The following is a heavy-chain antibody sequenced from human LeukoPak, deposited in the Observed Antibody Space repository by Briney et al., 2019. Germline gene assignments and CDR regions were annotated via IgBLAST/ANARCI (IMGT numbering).Heavy chain of an antibody. V-gene: IGHV3-53*01. J-gene: IGHJ4*02. CDR3: ARETNDYGDYALAY. Sequence: PGGSLRLSCAASGFTVSSNYMSWVRQPPGKGLEWVSVIYSGGSTYCTDSVKGRFTISRDIYTNTLYLQMNSRRVEDTAVYYCARETNDYGDYALAYWGQGTLVTVSS. CDR2: IYSGGST. D-gene: IGHD4-17*01. CDR1: GFTVSSNY.